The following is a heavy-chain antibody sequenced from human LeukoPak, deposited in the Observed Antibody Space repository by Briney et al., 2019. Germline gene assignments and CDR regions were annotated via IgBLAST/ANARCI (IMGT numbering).Heavy chain of an antibody. J-gene: IGHJ1*01. V-gene: IGHV1-18*01. D-gene: IGHD3-22*01. Sequence: ASVKVSCKASGYTFTSYGISWVRQAPGQGLEWMGWISAYNGNTNYAQKLQGRVTMTTDTSTSTAYMELRSLRSDDTAVYYCARDSGGGYYYDSSGYYAEYFQHWGQGTLVTVSS. CDR2: ISAYNGNT. CDR1: GYTFTSYG. CDR3: ARDSGGGYYYDSSGYYAEYFQH.